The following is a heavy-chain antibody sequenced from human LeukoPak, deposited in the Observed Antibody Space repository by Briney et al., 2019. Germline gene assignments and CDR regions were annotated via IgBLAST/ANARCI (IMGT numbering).Heavy chain of an antibody. Sequence: GGSLRLSCAASSYIFSDAWMNWVRQAPGKGLEWVGRIETKAHGGTTKYAAPVKGRFTISRDDSKNTLYLQMSSLKTEDTAAYYCTTDPLYDSARFAFWGQGTLVTVS. CDR3: TTDPLYDSARFAF. V-gene: IGHV3-15*07. J-gene: IGHJ4*02. D-gene: IGHD5/OR15-5a*01. CDR2: IETKAHGGTT. CDR1: SYIFSDAW.